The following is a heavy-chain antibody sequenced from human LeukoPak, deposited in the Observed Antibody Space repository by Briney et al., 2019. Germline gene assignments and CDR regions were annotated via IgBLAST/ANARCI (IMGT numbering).Heavy chain of an antibody. J-gene: IGHJ5*02. CDR1: GGSFSGYY. CDR2: INHSGST. D-gene: IGHD3-10*01. V-gene: IGHV4-34*01. CDR3: ARRNYYGSGSYYP. Sequence: PSETLSLTCAVYGGSFSGYYWSWIRQPPGKGLEWIGEINHSGSTNYNPSLKSRLTISVDTSKNQFSLKLSSVTAADTAVYYCARRNYYGSGSYYPWGQGTLVTVSS.